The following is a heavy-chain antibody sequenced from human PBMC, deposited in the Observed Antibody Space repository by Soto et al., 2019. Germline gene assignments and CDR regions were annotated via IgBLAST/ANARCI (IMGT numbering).Heavy chain of an antibody. Sequence: SETLSLTCTVSGGSISSGGYYWSWIRQHPGKGLEWIGYIYYSGSTYYNPSLKSRVTISVDTSKNQFSLKLSSVTAADTAVYYCARTPGYSSSWYWGGAWFDPWGQGTLVTVSS. CDR3: ARTPGYSSSWYWGGAWFDP. CDR2: IYYSGST. D-gene: IGHD6-13*01. J-gene: IGHJ5*02. CDR1: GGSISSGGYY. V-gene: IGHV4-31*03.